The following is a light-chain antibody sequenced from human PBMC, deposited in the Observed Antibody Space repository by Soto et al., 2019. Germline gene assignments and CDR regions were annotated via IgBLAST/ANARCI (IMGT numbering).Light chain of an antibody. Sequence: DIQMTQSPSTLSASVGDRVTITCRASQDINIWLAWYQQKPGKAPKLLIYKASTLERGVPSRFIGSGSGTDLTLAISSQPPDDFATYYCQQYSSDSNTFGQGTRLDIK. CDR2: KAS. V-gene: IGKV1-5*03. J-gene: IGKJ2*01. CDR3: QQYSSDSNT. CDR1: QDINIW.